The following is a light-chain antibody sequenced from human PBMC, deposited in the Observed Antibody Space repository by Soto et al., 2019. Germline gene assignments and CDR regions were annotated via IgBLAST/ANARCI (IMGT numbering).Light chain of an antibody. Sequence: SYELTQPPSVSVVPGQTARITCGRSNIGSESVHWYQQKPGQAPVLVVYDDNDRPSGIPERFSGSNSGNTATLTISRVEAGDEADYYCQVWDSSLIVFGTGTKVTVL. J-gene: IGLJ1*01. V-gene: IGLV3-21*02. CDR1: NIGSES. CDR2: DDN. CDR3: QVWDSSLIV.